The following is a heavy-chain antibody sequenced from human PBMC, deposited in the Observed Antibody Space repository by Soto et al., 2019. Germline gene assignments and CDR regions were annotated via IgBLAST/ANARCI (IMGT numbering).Heavy chain of an antibody. D-gene: IGHD2-21*01. J-gene: IGHJ4*02. CDR2: ISSGSSYI. V-gene: IGHV3-21*01. Sequence: EVQLVESGGGLVKPGGSLRLSCTASGFTFSSYNMNWVRQAPGKGLEWVSSISSGSSYIYYADSVKGRITISRDNARNSLYLQMNSLSAEDTAVYYCARGVSGAGADSTDYWGQGILVTVSS. CDR3: ARGVSGAGADSTDY. CDR1: GFTFSSYN.